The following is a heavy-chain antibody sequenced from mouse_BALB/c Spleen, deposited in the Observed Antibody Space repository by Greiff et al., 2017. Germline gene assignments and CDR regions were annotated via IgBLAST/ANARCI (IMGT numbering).Heavy chain of an antibody. Sequence: DVQLVESGGGLVQPGGSRKLSCAASGFTFSSFGMHWVRQAPEKGLEWVAYISSGSSTIYYADTVKGRFTISRDNPKNTLFLQMTSLRSEDTAMYYCARYGNYPYYAMDYWGQGTSVTVSS. CDR3: ARYGNYPYYAMDY. CDR1: GFTFSSFG. D-gene: IGHD2-1*01. V-gene: IGHV5-17*02. CDR2: ISSGSSTI. J-gene: IGHJ4*01.